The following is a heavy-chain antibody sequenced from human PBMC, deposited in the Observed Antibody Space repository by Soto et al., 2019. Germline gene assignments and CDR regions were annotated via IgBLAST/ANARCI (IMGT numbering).Heavy chain of an antibody. J-gene: IGHJ4*02. Sequence: SVEVSCKASGGTFSTYAISWVRQAPGQGLEWMGGIIPIFGTANYAQKFQARVTITADESTSTAYMELSSLRSEDTAVYYCARTGEVATTNTFDYWGQGTLVTVSS. CDR3: ARTGEVATTNTFDY. V-gene: IGHV1-69*13. CDR1: GGTFSTYA. CDR2: IIPIFGTA. D-gene: IGHD5-12*01.